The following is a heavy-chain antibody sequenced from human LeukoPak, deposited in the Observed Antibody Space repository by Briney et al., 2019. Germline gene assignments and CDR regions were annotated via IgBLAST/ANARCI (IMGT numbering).Heavy chain of an antibody. CDR1: GXIFSSYS. CDR3: ARALSYGITIAYYFDY. CDR2: ITSSGNYI. V-gene: IGHV3-21*04. D-gene: IGHD3-16*01. J-gene: IGHJ4*02. Sequence: KPGGSLRLSCAASGXIFSSYSVNWVRQAPGKGLEWVSSITSSGNYIYYADSVKGRFTISRDNAKNSLFLQMDSLRAEDTAVYYCARALSYGITIAYYFDYWGQGTLVTVSS.